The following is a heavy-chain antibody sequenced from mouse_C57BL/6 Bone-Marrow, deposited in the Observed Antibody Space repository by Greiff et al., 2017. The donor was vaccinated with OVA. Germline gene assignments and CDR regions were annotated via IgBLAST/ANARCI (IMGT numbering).Heavy chain of an antibody. J-gene: IGHJ1*03. CDR2: ILPGSGST. V-gene: IGHV1-9*01. CDR3: AKGIYYGNYGGWYFDV. Sequence: VQLQQSGAELMKPGASVKLSCKATGYTFTGYWIEWVKQRPGHGLEWIGEILPGSGSTNYNEKFKGKATFTADTSSNTAYMQLSSLTTEDTAIYYCAKGIYYGNYGGWYFDVWGTGTTVTVSS. D-gene: IGHD2-1*01. CDR1: GYTFTGYW.